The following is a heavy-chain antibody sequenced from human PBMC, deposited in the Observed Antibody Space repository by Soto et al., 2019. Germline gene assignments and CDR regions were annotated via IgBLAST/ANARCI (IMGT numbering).Heavy chain of an antibody. Sequence: QVQLVESGGGVVQPGRSLRLSCAASGFTFSSYGMNWVRQAPGKGLEWVAVIWYDGSNKHYADSVKGRFTISRDNSNNTLYLQMNSLRAEDTAVYYSARDQGRWELLLNLDYGGQGTMGTDAS. V-gene: IGHV3-33*01. D-gene: IGHD1-26*01. CDR2: IWYDGSNK. J-gene: IGHJ4*02. CDR3: ARDQGRWELLLNLDY. CDR1: GFTFSSYG.